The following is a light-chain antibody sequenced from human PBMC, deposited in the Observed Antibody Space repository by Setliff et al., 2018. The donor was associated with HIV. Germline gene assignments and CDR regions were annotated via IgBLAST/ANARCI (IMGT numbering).Light chain of an antibody. CDR2: EVS. J-gene: IGLJ1*01. CDR1: SSDVGGYNY. Sequence: QSALTQPASVSGSPGQSITISCTGTSSDVGGYNYVSWYQQHPGKVPKLMIYEVSNRSSGVSTRFSGSKSGNTASLTISGLQAEDEADYYCSSYTSNNARVFGTGTKVTVL. CDR3: SSYTSNNARV. V-gene: IGLV2-14*01.